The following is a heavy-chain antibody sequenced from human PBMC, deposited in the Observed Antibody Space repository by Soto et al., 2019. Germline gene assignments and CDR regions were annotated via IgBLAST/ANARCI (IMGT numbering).Heavy chain of an antibody. V-gene: IGHV3-7*03. J-gene: IGHJ6*02. D-gene: IGHD3-3*01. Sequence: EVQLVESGGGLVQPGGSLRLSCVASGFTFRSYWVNWVRQAPGKGLEWVANTNQDGSEKYYVDSVKGRFTISRDNAKNSLYLQMNSLRAEDTAVYYCARGSTYDFWSGYIYYGMDVWGQGTTVTVSS. CDR1: GFTFRSYW. CDR3: ARGSTYDFWSGYIYYGMDV. CDR2: TNQDGSEK.